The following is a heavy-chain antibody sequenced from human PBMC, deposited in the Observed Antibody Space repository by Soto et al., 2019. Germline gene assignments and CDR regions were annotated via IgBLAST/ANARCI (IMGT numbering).Heavy chain of an antibody. D-gene: IGHD3-22*01. CDR2: IIPIFGTA. CDR1: GGTFSSCA. V-gene: IGHV1-69*13. J-gene: IGHJ4*02. CDR3: ARFPNYYDSSGYPY. Sequence: GASVKVSCKASGGTFSSCAISWVRQAPGQGLEWMGGIIPIFGTANYAQKFQGRVTITADESTSTAYMELSSLRSEDTAVYYCARFPNYYDSSGYPYWGQGTLVTVSS.